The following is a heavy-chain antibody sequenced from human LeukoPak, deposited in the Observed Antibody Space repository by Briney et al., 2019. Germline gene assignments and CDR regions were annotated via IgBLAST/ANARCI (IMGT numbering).Heavy chain of an antibody. V-gene: IGHV1-18*04. CDR2: ISAYNGNT. J-gene: IGHJ5*02. D-gene: IGHD2-2*01. CDR3: AMLGRTVPVHRNWFDP. CDR1: GYTFTSYG. Sequence: ASVKVSCKASGYTFTSYGISWVRQAPGQGLEWMEWISAYNGNTNYAQKLQGRVTMTTDTSTSTAYMELRSLRSDDTAVYYCAMLGRTVPVHRNWFDPWGQGTLVTVSS.